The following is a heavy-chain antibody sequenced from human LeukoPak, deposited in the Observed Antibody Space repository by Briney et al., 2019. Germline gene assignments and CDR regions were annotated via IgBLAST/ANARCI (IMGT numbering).Heavy chain of an antibody. CDR1: GDSISSSFYY. CDR2: IYYGGGT. V-gene: IGHV4-39*07. CDR3: ARESFEEPGTMDH. Sequence: SETLSLTCTVSGDSISSSFYYWGWIRQPPGKGLEWIGSIYYGGGTHYNPSLKSRATIFLDTSMNQFSLRLTSVTAADTALYFCARESFEEPGTMDHWGQGTLVSVSS. J-gene: IGHJ4*02. D-gene: IGHD4/OR15-4a*01.